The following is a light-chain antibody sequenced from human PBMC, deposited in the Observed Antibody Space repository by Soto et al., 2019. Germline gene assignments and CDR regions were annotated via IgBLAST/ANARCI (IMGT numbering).Light chain of an antibody. CDR1: SSNIGAGYD. Sequence: QSVLTQPPSVSGAPGQRVTISCTGSSSNIGAGYDVHWYQQLPGTAPKLLIYGNSNRPSGVPDRFSGSKSGTSASLAITGLQAGDEADYYCQSYDSSLSAWVFGGGTKVTVL. J-gene: IGLJ3*02. CDR2: GNS. V-gene: IGLV1-40*01. CDR3: QSYDSSLSAWV.